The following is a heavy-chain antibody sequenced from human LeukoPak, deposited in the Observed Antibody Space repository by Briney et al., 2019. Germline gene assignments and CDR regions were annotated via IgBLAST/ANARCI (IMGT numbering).Heavy chain of an antibody. J-gene: IGHJ4*02. V-gene: IGHV4-34*01. CDR3: ARGRGATVIDY. D-gene: IGHD1-26*01. CDR1: GGSFSGYY. Sequence: PSETLSLTCAVYGGSFSGYYWSWIRQPPGKGLEWIGEINHSGSTNYNPSLKSRVTISVDTSKNQFSLKLSSVTAADTAVYYCARGRGATVIDYWGQGTLVTVSS. CDR2: INHSGST.